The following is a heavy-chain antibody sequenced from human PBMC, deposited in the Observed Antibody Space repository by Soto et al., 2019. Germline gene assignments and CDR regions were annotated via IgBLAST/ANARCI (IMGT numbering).Heavy chain of an antibody. V-gene: IGHV1-69*12. CDR2: IIPIFATA. D-gene: IGHD2-21*01. CDR3: ARCLLWVNYYYGSDV. CDR1: GGTFSSYA. Sequence: QVQLVQSGAEVKKPGSSVKVSCKASGGTFSSYAINWVRQAPGQGLEWMGGIIPIFATADYAQKFQGRVTITADESTSTAYMELSSLRSEDTAVYYCARCLLWVNYYYGSDVWGQGTTVTVSS. J-gene: IGHJ6*02.